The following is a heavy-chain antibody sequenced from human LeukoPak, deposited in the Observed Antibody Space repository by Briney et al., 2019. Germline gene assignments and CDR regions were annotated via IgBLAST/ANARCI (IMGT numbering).Heavy chain of an antibody. CDR3: AREGGSYSRVYGMDV. V-gene: IGHV3-48*03. CDR1: GFTFSSYE. D-gene: IGHD1-26*01. Sequence: GGSLRLSCAASGFTFSSYEMNWVRQDPGKGLEWVSYISNSGSTIYYADSVKGQITISRDNDKNSLYLQMNSLRAEDTAVYYCAREGGSYSRVYGMDVWGQGTTVTVSS. CDR2: ISNSGSTI. J-gene: IGHJ6*02.